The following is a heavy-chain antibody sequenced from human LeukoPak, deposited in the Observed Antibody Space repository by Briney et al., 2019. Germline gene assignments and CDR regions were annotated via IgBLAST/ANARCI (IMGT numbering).Heavy chain of an antibody. D-gene: IGHD2-2*01. CDR1: GGSISSGDYY. CDR2: IYYSGST. CDR3: ARDGREVVPGQHNYYYYMDV. J-gene: IGHJ6*03. V-gene: IGHV4-30-4*08. Sequence: SQTLSLTCTVSGGSISSGDYYWSWIRQPPGKGLEWIGYIYYSGSTYYNPSLKSRVTISVDTSKNQFSLKLSSVTAADTAVYYCARDGREVVPGQHNYYYYMDVWGKGTTVTVSS.